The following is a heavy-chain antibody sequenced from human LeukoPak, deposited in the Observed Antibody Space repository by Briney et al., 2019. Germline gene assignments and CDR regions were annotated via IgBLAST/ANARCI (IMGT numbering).Heavy chain of an antibody. CDR1: GFALTTSGVG. V-gene: IGHV2-5*02. CDR2: IYRDDDK. D-gene: IGHD5-12*01. Sequence: SGPSLATPTQTLTLTCTISGFALTTSGVGVCCIRHPPGKARAWLVFIYRDDDKRYRQSLKSRLTISKNTSKNQVVLTMTDMDLVDTATYYCVHGRYGGNLAYWGQGTRVTVSS. J-gene: IGHJ4*02. CDR3: VHGRYGGNLAY.